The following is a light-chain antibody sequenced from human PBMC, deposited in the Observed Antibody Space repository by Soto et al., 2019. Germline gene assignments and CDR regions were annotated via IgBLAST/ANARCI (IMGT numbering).Light chain of an antibody. CDR3: QQYDTLPPT. Sequence: DIQMTQSPSSLSASVGDRVTITCQASQAIRNDLNWYQQRPGTAPKLLIYGGSTLETGVPSRFSGRGSAADFTLTISSLQPEDIATYYCQQYDTLPPTFGGGTKVEIK. V-gene: IGKV1-33*01. CDR1: QAIRND. J-gene: IGKJ4*01. CDR2: GGS.